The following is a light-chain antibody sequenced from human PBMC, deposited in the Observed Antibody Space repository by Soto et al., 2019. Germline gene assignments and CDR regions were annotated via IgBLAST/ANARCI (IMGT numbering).Light chain of an antibody. J-gene: IGKJ4*01. V-gene: IGKV3-20*01. Sequence: EIVLTQSPGTLSLPPGERATISCRASQSVPSGYVAWFQQKSGQAPRLLIYGASTRATGIPERFSGSGSGTDFTLTISRLEPEDFAVYFCQQYGTSFFTFGGGTKVDIK. CDR2: GAS. CDR3: QQYGTSFFT. CDR1: QSVPSGY.